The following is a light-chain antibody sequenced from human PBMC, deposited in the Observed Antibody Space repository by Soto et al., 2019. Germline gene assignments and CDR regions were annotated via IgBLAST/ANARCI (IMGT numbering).Light chain of an antibody. CDR1: QSVRSN. J-gene: IGKJ1*01. Sequence: EIMMTQSPATLSVSPGERATLSCRASQSVRSNLAWYQQKPGQAPRLLIYGASTRATGIPARFSGSGSGTEFTLTISSLQSEDFAVYYCQQYGNSPRTFGQGTKVEIK. V-gene: IGKV3-15*01. CDR3: QQYGNSPRT. CDR2: GAS.